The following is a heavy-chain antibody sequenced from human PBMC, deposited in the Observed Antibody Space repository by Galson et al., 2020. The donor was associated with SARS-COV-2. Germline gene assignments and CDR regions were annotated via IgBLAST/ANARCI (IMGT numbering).Heavy chain of an antibody. Sequence: SETLSLTCTVSGGSISSYYWSWIRQPPGKGLEWIGYIYYSGSTNYNPSLKSRVTISVDTSKNQFSLKLSSVTAADTAVYYCAREPDYGDYFYYWGQGTLVTVSS. CDR1: GGSISSYY. D-gene: IGHD4-17*01. J-gene: IGHJ4*02. V-gene: IGHV4-59*01. CDR2: IYYSGST. CDR3: AREPDYGDYFYY.